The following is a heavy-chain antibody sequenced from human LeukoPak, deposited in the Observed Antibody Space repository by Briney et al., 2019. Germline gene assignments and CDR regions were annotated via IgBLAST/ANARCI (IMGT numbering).Heavy chain of an antibody. CDR1: SGSISSYY. CDR3: ARDFLSAFDI. J-gene: IGHJ3*02. Sequence: SETLSLTCTVSSGSISSYYWNWIRQPPGKGLEWIGYVHDTGSANYNPSLKGRVTIALDRSQNQFSQKLNSLTAADTAVYYCARDFLSAFDIWGRGKLVTVSS. CDR2: VHDTGSA. V-gene: IGHV4-59*01.